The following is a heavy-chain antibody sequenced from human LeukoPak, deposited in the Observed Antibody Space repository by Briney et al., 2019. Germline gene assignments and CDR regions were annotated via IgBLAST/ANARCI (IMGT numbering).Heavy chain of an antibody. J-gene: IGHJ6*02. CDR2: ITSGGTVT. V-gene: IGHV3-23*01. CDR3: AKNLQGYYYGLDV. CDR1: GFAFGSYA. Sequence: GGSLRLSCAASGFAFGSYAMTWVRQAPGKGLEWVSTITSGGTVTYYADSVKGRFTISRDYSRNTLYLHMNSLRAEDTALYHCAKNLQGYYYGLDVWGLGTTVTVSS.